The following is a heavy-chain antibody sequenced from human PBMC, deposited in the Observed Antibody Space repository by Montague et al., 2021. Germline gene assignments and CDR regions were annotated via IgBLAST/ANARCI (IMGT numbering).Heavy chain of an antibody. CDR2: TYYRSKWAN. Sequence: CAISGVSVSSNRVTWHWIRRSPSRGLEWLGRTYYRSKWANDYALSVRSRITFNPDTSKNQFSLQLDSVTPEDTAVYYCVRQSVSGKFDYWGQGTRVTVSS. CDR3: VRQSVSGKFDY. J-gene: IGHJ4*02. CDR1: GVSVSSNRVT. D-gene: IGHD6-19*01. V-gene: IGHV6-1*01.